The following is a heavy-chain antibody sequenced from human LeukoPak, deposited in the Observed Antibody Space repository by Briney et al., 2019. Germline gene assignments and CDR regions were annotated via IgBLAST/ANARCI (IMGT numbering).Heavy chain of an antibody. J-gene: IGHJ3*02. CDR1: GGSISSSSYY. V-gene: IGHV4-39*01. CDR3: ARHRMYYYDSSGRGVADAFDI. CDR2: IYYSGST. D-gene: IGHD3-22*01. Sequence: PSETLSLTCTVSGGSISSSSYYWGRIRQPPGTGLEWIGSIYYSGSTYYNPSLKSRVTISVHTSKNQFSLKLSSVTAADTAVYYCARHRMYYYDSSGRGVADAFDIWGQGTMVTVSS.